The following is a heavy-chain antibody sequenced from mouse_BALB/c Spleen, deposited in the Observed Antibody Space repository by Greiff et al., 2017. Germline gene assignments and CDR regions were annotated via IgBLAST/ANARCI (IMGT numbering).Heavy chain of an antibody. CDR3: APLGYFDY. J-gene: IGHJ2*01. D-gene: IGHD4-1*01. V-gene: IGHV1-7*01. Sequence: QVQLQQSGAELAKPGASVKMSCKASGYTFTSYWMHWVNQRPGQGLEWIGYINPSTGYTEYNQKFKDKATLTADKSSSTAYMQLSSLTSEDSAVYYCAPLGYFDYWGQGTTLTVSS. CDR1: GYTFTSYW. CDR2: INPSTGYT.